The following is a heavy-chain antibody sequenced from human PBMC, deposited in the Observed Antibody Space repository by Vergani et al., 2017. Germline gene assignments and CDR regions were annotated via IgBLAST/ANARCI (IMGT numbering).Heavy chain of an antibody. V-gene: IGHV4-59*01. CDR2: IYYSGST. Sequence: QLQESGPGLVKPSETLSLTCTVSGGSISSYYWSWIRQPPGKGLEWIGYIYYSGSTNYNPSLKSRVTISVDTSKNQFSLKLSSVTAADTAIYYCARDFIDVGVVAFDSWGQGRLVTVSS. CDR3: ARDFIDVGVVAFDS. J-gene: IGHJ4*02. CDR1: GGSISSYY. D-gene: IGHD2-21*01.